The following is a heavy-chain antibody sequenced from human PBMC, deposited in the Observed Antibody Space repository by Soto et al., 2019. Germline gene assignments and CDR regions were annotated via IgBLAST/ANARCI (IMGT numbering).Heavy chain of an antibody. J-gene: IGHJ6*02. Sequence: PSQTLSLTCAISGDSVSSNSAAWNWIRQSPSRGLEWLGRTYYRSKWYNDYAVSVKSRITINPDTSKNQFSLQLNSVTPEDTAVYYCARELTKVTKSGVYYYSGMDVWGQGTTVTVSS. CDR2: TYYRSKWYN. CDR3: ARELTKVTKSGVYYYSGMDV. V-gene: IGHV6-1*01. CDR1: GDSVSSNSAA. D-gene: IGHD4-17*01.